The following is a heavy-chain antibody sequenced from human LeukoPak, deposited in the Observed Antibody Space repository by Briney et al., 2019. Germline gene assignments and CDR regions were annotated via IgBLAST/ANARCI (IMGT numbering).Heavy chain of an antibody. CDR1: GFTLSYYS. CDR3: ARVLLERPGIDSFDI. V-gene: IGHV3-48*01. Sequence: PGGSLRLSCAASGFTLSYYSMWGVRQAPGGRLEWVSHLSRSTTTIYYADSVKGRFTISRDNAKNSLYLQMNSLRADDTAVYYCARVLLERPGIDSFDIWGRGTMVTVSS. CDR2: LSRSTTTI. D-gene: IGHD1-1*01. J-gene: IGHJ3*02.